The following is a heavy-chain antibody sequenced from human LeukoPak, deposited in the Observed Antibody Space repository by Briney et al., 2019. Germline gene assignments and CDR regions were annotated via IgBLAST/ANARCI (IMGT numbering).Heavy chain of an antibody. CDR3: ARVEVTTSGGFDY. CDR2: INSDGSSA. D-gene: IGHD2-21*02. V-gene: IGHV3-74*03. CDR1: GFTFSGYW. J-gene: IGHJ4*02. Sequence: PGGSLRLSCAASGFTFSGYWMHWVRQAPGKGLVWVSHINSDGSSAKYADSVKDRFTISRDNAKNTLYLQMNSLRAEDTAVYYCARVEVTTSGGFDYWGQGTLVTVSS.